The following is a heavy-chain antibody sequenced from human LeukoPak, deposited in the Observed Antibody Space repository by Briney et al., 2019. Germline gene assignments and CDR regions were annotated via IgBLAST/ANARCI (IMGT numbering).Heavy chain of an antibody. J-gene: IGHJ5*02. CDR3: ARGPGDYVS. V-gene: IGHV3-30-3*01. Sequence: GRSLRLSCAASGFTFSSYAMHWVRQAPGKGLEWVAVISYDGSNKYYADSVKGRFTISRDNSKNTLYLQMNSLRAEDTAVYYCARGPGDYVSWGQGTLVTVSS. CDR2: ISYDGSNK. CDR1: GFTFSSYA. D-gene: IGHD4-17*01.